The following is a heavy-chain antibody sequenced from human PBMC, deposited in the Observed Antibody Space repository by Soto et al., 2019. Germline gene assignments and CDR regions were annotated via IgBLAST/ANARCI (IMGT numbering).Heavy chain of an antibody. CDR1: GGSISSGGYS. V-gene: IGHV4-30-2*01. D-gene: IGHD1-26*01. J-gene: IGHJ4*02. CDR3: ARSPIDSGSYSDY. CDR2: IYHSGST. Sequence: SETLSLTCAVSGGSISSGGYSWSWIRQPPGKGLEWIGYIYHSGSTYYNPALKSRVTISVDRSKNQFSLKLSSVTAADTAVYYCARSPIDSGSYSDYWGQGTLVTVSS.